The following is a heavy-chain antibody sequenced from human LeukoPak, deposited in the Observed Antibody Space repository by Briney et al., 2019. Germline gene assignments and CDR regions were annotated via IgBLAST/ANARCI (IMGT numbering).Heavy chain of an antibody. CDR3: AKDQSDIVVVPAPFDY. J-gene: IGHJ4*02. D-gene: IGHD2-2*01. CDR1: GFTFSSYA. V-gene: IGHV3-23*01. Sequence: PGGSLRLSCAASGFTFSSYAMGWVRQAPGKGLEWVSAISGNGGSTYYADSVKGRFTISRDNSKNTLYLQMNRLRAEDTAVYYCAKDQSDIVVVPAPFDYWGQGTLVTVSS. CDR2: ISGNGGST.